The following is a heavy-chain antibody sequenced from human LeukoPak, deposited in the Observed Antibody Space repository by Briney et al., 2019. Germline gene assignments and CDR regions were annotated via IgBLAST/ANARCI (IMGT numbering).Heavy chain of an antibody. V-gene: IGHV3-23*01. CDR2: ISGSGGST. CDR1: GFTFSSYA. J-gene: IGHJ4*02. Sequence: GGSLRLCCAASGFTFSSYAMRWVRQAPGKGLEWVSAISGSGGSTYYADSVKGRFTISRDNSKNTLYLQMNSLRAEDTAVYYCAKAVFIAVAGTFDYWGQGTLVTVSS. CDR3: AKAVFIAVAGTFDY. D-gene: IGHD6-19*01.